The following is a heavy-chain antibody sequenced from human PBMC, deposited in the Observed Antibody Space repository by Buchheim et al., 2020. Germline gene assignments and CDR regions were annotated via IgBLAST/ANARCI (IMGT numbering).Heavy chain of an antibody. CDR2: ISYDGSNK. Sequence: QVQLVESGGGVVQPGRSLRLSCAASGFTFSSYGMHWVRQAPGKGLEWVAVISYDGSNKYYADSVKGRFTISRDNSKTTLYLQMNSLRAEDTAVYYCAKDKMGGSYLYYYYYGMDVWGQGTT. CDR3: AKDKMGGSYLYYYYYGMDV. D-gene: IGHD1-26*01. J-gene: IGHJ6*02. CDR1: GFTFSSYG. V-gene: IGHV3-30*18.